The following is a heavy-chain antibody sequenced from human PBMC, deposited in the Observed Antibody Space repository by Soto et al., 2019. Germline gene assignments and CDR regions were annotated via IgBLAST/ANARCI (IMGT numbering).Heavy chain of an antibody. CDR3: AKVVVPAAMGPYYYYGMDV. V-gene: IGHV3-30*18. CDR2: ISHEENNK. CDR1: ECTCSALG. Sequence: PGVPLRVPCPASECTCSALGIHRVRQAPGKGLEWVALISHEENNKYYADSVKGRFTISRDNSKNTLYLQMNSLRAEDTAVYYCAKVVVPAAMGPYYYYGMDVCGQGTTGTVPS. D-gene: IGHD2-2*01. J-gene: IGHJ6*02.